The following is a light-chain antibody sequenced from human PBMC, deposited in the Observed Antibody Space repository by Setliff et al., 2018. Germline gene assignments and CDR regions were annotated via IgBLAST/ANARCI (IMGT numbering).Light chain of an antibody. V-gene: IGLV2-8*01. CDR1: SSDVGGYNY. J-gene: IGLJ2*01. CDR3: SSYAGSNTV. Sequence: QSALTQPPSASGSPGQPVTISCTGTSSDVGGYNYVSWYQQHPGKAPKLIIHKVSKRPSGVPDRFSGSKSGNTASLTVSGLQAEDEAHYYCSSYAGSNTVFGGGTKVTVL. CDR2: KVS.